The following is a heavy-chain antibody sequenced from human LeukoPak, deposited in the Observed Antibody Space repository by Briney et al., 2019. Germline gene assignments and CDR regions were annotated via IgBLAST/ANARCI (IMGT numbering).Heavy chain of an antibody. J-gene: IGHJ4*02. CDR1: GFTFSSYS. CDR2: ISSSSSTI. V-gene: IGHV3-48*04. CDR3: ARGWGWLLL. Sequence: YPGGSLRLSCAASGFTFSSYSMNWVRQAPGKGLEWVSYISSSSSTIYYADSVKGRFTISRDNAKKSLYLQMNSLTVEDTAIYYCARGWGWLLLWGEGTLVTVSS. D-gene: IGHD5-24*01.